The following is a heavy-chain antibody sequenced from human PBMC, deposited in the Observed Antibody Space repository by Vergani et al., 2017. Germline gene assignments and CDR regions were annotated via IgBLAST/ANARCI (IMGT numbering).Heavy chain of an antibody. CDR2: IFPSGNS. J-gene: IGHJ5*02. CDR1: GDSITNGGFS. D-gene: IGHD6-19*01. V-gene: IGHV4-30-2*02. CDR3: AADTHSGQRADR. Sequence: QLQLQESGSGLVKPSQTLSLTCAVSGDSITNGGFSWNWIRQPPGKGPEWIGYIFPSGNSDYNPSLKNRVSITLDTSKNQLSLTLTSVPAEDTAVYYCAADTHSGQRADRLGQGILVTV.